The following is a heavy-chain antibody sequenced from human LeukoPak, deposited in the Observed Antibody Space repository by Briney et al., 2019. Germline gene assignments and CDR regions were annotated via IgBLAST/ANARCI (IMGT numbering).Heavy chain of an antibody. CDR2: IDPSDSYT. J-gene: IGHJ4*02. V-gene: IGHV5-10-1*01. Sequence: GESLKTSCKGSGYSFTNYWITWVRQMPGKGLECVGKIDPSDSYTNYSPSFRGHVTISADKSINTAYLQWSSLGASDTAIYFCARHLGGYTHFDYWGQGTLVTVSS. D-gene: IGHD3-22*01. CDR1: GYSFTNYW. CDR3: ARHLGGYTHFDY.